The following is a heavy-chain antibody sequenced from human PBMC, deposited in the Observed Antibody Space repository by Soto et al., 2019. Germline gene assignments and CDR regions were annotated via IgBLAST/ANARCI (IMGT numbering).Heavy chain of an antibody. CDR3: ARGRYCSGSSCYSGTTNWFDP. J-gene: IGHJ5*02. Sequence: KPSETLSLTCTVSGGSISSYYWSWIRQPAGKGLEWIGRIYTSGSTNYNPSLKSRVTMSVDTSKNQFSLKLSSVTAADTAVYYCARGRYCSGSSCYSGTTNWFDPWGQGTLVTVSS. CDR1: GGSISSYY. V-gene: IGHV4-4*07. CDR2: IYTSGST. D-gene: IGHD2-15*01.